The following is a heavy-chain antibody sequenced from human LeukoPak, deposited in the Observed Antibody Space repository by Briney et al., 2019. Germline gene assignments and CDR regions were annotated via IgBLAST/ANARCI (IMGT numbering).Heavy chain of an antibody. V-gene: IGHV4-39*07. CDR2: IYYSGST. CDR1: GGFISSSSYY. Sequence: SETLSLTCTVSGGFISSSSYYWGWIRQPPGKGLEWIGSIYYSGSTYYNPSLKSRVTISVDTSKNQFSLKLSSVTAADTAVYYCARRSGSYSLFDYWGQGTLVTVSS. J-gene: IGHJ4*02. CDR3: ARRSGSYSLFDY. D-gene: IGHD1-26*01.